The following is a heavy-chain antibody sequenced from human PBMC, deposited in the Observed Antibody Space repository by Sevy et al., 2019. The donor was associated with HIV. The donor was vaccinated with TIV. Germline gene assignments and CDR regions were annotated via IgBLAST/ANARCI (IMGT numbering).Heavy chain of an antibody. CDR2: ISYDGSNK. J-gene: IGHJ5*02. V-gene: IGHV3-30*18. D-gene: IGHD3-9*01. CDR3: AKAPPPQLRYFDWFLDP. CDR1: GFTFSSYG. Sequence: GGSLRLSCAASGFTFSSYGMHWVRQAPGKGLEWVAVISYDGSNKYYADSVKGRFTISRDNSKNTLYLQMNSLRAEDTAGYYCAKAPPPQLRYFDWFLDPWGQGTLVTVSS.